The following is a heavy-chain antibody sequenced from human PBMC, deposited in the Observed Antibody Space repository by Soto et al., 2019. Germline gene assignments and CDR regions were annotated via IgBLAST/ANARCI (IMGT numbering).Heavy chain of an antibody. CDR3: ARVITGTNYGMDV. Sequence: SQTLSLTCAISGDSVSSNSAAWNLIMQSPSRGLEWLGRTYYRSKWYNEYAVSVKSRININPDTSKNQFSLQLNSVTPEDTAVYYCARVITGTNYGMDVWGQGTTVTVSS. J-gene: IGHJ6*02. CDR1: GDSVSSNSAA. D-gene: IGHD1-20*01. CDR2: TYYRSKWYN. V-gene: IGHV6-1*01.